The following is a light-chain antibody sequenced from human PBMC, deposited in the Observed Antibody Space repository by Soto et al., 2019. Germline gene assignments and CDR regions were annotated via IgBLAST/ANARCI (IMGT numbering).Light chain of an antibody. V-gene: IGLV2-14*01. J-gene: IGLJ1*01. CDR2: EVT. CDR1: RSDVGAYNY. Sequence: QSALTQPASVSGSPGQSIAISCTGTRSDVGAYNYVSWYQQHPGKAPKLMISEVTNRPSRVSDRFSGSKSGNTASLTISGLQAEDEADYYCSSFTSRFTFVFGTGTRLTVL. CDR3: SSFTSRFTFV.